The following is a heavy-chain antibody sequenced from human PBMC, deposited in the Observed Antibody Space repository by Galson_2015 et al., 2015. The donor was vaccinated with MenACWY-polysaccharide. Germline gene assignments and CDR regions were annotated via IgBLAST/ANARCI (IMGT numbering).Heavy chain of an antibody. CDR1: GGSISSSNYY. V-gene: IGHV4-39*07. CDR2: VIFSGFI. D-gene: IGHD3-16*01. J-gene: IGHJ4*02. CDR3: ASVRRFADYVDS. Sequence: SETLSLTCTVSGGSISSSNYYWGWVRQPPGKGLEWIGSVIFSGFINYNASLKSRVTISADTSQNHFSLQLSSVTAADTAIYYCASVRRFADYVDSWGQGTLVTVSS.